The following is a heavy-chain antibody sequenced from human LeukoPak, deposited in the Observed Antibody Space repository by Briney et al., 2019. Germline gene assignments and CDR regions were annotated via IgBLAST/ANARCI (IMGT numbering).Heavy chain of an antibody. CDR3: ARRILTGYYYDY. CDR1: GGSISSYY. D-gene: IGHD3-9*01. J-gene: IGHJ4*02. CDR2: IYYSGST. Sequence: PSETLSLTCTVSGGSISSYYWSWIRQPPGKGLEWVGYIYYSGSTNYNPSLKSRVTISVDTSKNQFSLKLSSVTAADTAVYYCARRILTGYYYDYWGQGTLVTVSS. V-gene: IGHV4-59*08.